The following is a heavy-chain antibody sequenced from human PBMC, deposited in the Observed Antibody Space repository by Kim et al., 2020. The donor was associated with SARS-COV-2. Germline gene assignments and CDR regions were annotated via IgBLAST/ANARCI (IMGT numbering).Heavy chain of an antibody. J-gene: IGHJ6*02. CDR2: IKEDGSAK. V-gene: IGHV3-7*01. Sequence: GGSLRLSCAASGFSFSNYWMSWVRQAPGKGLEWVANIKEDGSAKYYVDSVKGRFTISRDNAKNSLYLQMDSLRAEDTAVYYCARHPRMTTILVVPDVWGQGTMVTVSS. CDR3: ARHPRMTTILVVPDV. CDR1: GFSFSNYW. D-gene: IGHD3-22*01.